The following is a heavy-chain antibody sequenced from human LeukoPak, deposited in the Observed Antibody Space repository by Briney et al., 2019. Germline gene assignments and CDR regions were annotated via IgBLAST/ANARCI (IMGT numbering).Heavy chain of an antibody. J-gene: IGHJ4*02. CDR1: GFTFDDYA. CDR2: INWNSVII. D-gene: IGHD6-19*01. V-gene: IGHV3-9*03. Sequence: PRGSLRLSCAASGFTFDDYAMHWVRQVPGKGLEWVSGINWNSVIIHYADSVKGRFTISRDNAKNSLYLQMNSPRAEDMALYYCARSQSVVSGYSSGWNPRNYFDYWGQGTLVTVSS. CDR3: ARSQSVVSGYSSGWNPRNYFDY.